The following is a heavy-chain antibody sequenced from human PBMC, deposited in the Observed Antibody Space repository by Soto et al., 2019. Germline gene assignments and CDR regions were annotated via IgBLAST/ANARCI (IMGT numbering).Heavy chain of an antibody. D-gene: IGHD3-3*01. J-gene: IGHJ4*02. CDR1: GFTVSSNS. CDR3: ASDIGGFPSDF. Sequence: EVQLVESGGGLIQPGGSLRLSCAASGFTVSSNSMSWVRQAPGKGLGWVSVIYSDGSTFYADSVKGRFTISRDNSKNPLYLHRNSLRADYTAMYYCASDIGGFPSDFWGQGTLVIVSS. CDR2: IYSDGST. V-gene: IGHV3-53*01.